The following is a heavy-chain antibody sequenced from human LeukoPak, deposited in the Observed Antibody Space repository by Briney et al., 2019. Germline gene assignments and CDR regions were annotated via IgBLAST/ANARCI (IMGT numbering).Heavy chain of an antibody. D-gene: IGHD1-26*01. J-gene: IGHJ4*02. Sequence: SVKVSCKASGGTFSSYAISWVRRAPGQGLEWMGGIIPIFGTANYAQKFQGRVTITADESTSTAYMELSSLRSEDTAVYYCARGRSGSYYYGSQPIDYWGQGTLVTVSS. CDR2: IIPIFGTA. V-gene: IGHV1-69*01. CDR3: ARGRSGSYYYGSQPIDY. CDR1: GGTFSSYA.